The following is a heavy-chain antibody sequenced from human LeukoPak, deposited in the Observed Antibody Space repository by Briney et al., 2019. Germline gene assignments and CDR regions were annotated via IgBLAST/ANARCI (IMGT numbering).Heavy chain of an antibody. D-gene: IGHD2-15*01. Sequence: PSESLSLTCTVSGGSVSSYSYYWGWIRQPPGKGLDWIGSIFYSGATFHNPSLKSRISISVDTSKNQFSLNLSSVTAADTAVYYCARHSRCSGGSCYSFDYWGQGTLVTVSS. J-gene: IGHJ4*02. CDR3: ARHSRCSGGSCYSFDY. CDR1: GGSVSSYSYY. CDR2: IFYSGAT. V-gene: IGHV4-39*01.